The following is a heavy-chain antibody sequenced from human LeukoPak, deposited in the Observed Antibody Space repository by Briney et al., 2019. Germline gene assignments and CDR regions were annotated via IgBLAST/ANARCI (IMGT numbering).Heavy chain of an antibody. J-gene: IGHJ4*02. D-gene: IGHD5-18*01. CDR1: GFTFSSYN. V-gene: IGHV3-21*01. CDR2: ISSSSSYI. Sequence: GGSLRLSCAASGFTFSSYNMNWVRQAPGKGLEWVSSISSSSSYIYYADSLKGRFTISRDNAKNSLFPQMNSLRAEDTAVYYCARVYTYGSPTSYLDYRGQGTVVTVSS. CDR3: ARVYTYGSPTSYLDY.